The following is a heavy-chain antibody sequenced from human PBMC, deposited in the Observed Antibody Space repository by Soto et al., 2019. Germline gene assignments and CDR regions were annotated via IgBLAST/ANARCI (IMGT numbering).Heavy chain of an antibody. D-gene: IGHD2-15*01. V-gene: IGHV4-31*03. J-gene: IGHJ5*02. CDR2: IYYSGST. Sequence: QVQLRESGPGLVKPSQTLSLTCTVSGGSISSGGYYWSWIRQHPGKGLEWIGYIYYSGSTYYNPSRKSRVTISVDTSKNQFSRKLSCVTAADTAVYYCARVRYCSGGSCYPRFDPWGQGTLVTVSS. CDR1: GGSISSGGYY. CDR3: ARVRYCSGGSCYPRFDP.